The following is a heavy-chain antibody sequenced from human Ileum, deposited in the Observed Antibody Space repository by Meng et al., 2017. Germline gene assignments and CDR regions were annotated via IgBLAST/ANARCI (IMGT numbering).Heavy chain of an antibody. CDR3: ARDRGGSYYFDY. CDR1: GGSISIGDYY. J-gene: IGHJ4*02. Sequence: QVQLQESGPGLLKSSQTLSLTFTVSGGSISIGDYYWSWVRQPPGKGLGWIGYIYYSGSTYYNPSLKSRAIMSVDTSKNHFSLKLSSVTAADTAVYYCARDRGGSYYFDYWGQGTLVTVSS. CDR2: IYYSGST. V-gene: IGHV4-30-4*01. D-gene: IGHD2-15*01.